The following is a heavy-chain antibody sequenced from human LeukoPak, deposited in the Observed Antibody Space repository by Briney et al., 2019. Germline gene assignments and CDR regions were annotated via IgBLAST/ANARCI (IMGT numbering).Heavy chain of an antibody. CDR1: GGSISSSTYY. CDR3: AVITGPYRGYMAV. J-gene: IGHJ6*03. V-gene: IGHV4-39*01. D-gene: IGHD1-14*01. CDR2: IYYSGTT. Sequence: SETLSLTCTVSGGSISSSTYYWGWIRQTPGRGLEWIGSIYYSGTTYYNPSLKGRVTISVDTSKNQFSLKLSSETAADTAVYYCAVITGPYRGYMAVWGKGTTVTVAS.